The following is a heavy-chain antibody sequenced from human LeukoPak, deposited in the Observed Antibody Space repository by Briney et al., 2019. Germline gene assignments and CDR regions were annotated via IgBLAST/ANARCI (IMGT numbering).Heavy chain of an antibody. J-gene: IGHJ6*03. V-gene: IGHV4-59*01. D-gene: IGHD3-10*01. CDR1: GGSISSYY. CDR2: IYYSGST. CDR3: ARGAITMVRGVIETSYYYYMDV. Sequence: SETLSLTCTVSGGSISSYYWSWIRQPPGKGLEWIGYIYYSGSTNYNPSPKSRVTISVDTSKNQFSLKLSSVTAADTAVYYCARGAITMVRGVIETSYYYYMDVWGKGTTVTISS.